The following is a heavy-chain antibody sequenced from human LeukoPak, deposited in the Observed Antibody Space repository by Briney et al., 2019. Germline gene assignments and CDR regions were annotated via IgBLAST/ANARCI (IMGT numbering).Heavy chain of an antibody. D-gene: IGHD4/OR15-4a*01. Sequence: GGTLRLSCAASGFTFRSFGMSWVRQAPGKGLEWVSAISGGGGSTYYADSVKGRFTISRDNSKNTLYLQMNSLRAEDRAVYYCARAYGGYYFDYWGQGTLVTVSS. V-gene: IGHV3-23*01. CDR3: ARAYGGYYFDY. J-gene: IGHJ4*02. CDR2: ISGGGGST. CDR1: GFTFRSFG.